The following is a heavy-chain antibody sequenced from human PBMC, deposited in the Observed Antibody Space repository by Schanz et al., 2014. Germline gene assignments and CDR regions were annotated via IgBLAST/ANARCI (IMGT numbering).Heavy chain of an antibody. J-gene: IGHJ4*02. CDR3: AKYRGYYRVSGSYRELEY. V-gene: IGHV3-NL1*01. Sequence: QVQLVESGGGVVQPGRSLRLSCAASGFMFSSYGMHWVRQAPGKGLEWVSVIGVDGTTTYYADSVKGRFTISRDNSKNTLYLQMNSLRPEDTAVYYCAKYRGYYRVSGSYRELEYWGQGTLXTVSS. CDR2: IGVDGTTT. D-gene: IGHD3-10*01. CDR1: GFMFSSYG.